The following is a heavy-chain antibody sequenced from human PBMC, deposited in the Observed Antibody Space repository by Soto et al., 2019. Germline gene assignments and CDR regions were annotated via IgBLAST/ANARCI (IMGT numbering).Heavy chain of an antibody. CDR2: IWYDGSNK. D-gene: IGHD5-18*01. J-gene: IGHJ6*02. V-gene: IGHV3-33*01. CDR3: ARAGGYSYGGRGYSYYGMDV. Sequence: QVQLVESGGGVVQPGRSLRLSCAASGFTFSSYGMHWVRQAPGKGLEWVAVIWYDGSNKYYADSVKGRFTISRDNSKNTLSLQMNSLSAEDTAVSYCARAGGYSYGGRGYSYYGMDVSGQGTTVTVSS. CDR1: GFTFSSYG.